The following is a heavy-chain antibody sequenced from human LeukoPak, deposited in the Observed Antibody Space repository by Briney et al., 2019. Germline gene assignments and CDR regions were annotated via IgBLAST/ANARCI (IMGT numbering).Heavy chain of an antibody. CDR3: ARRYCSSTSCYTYNWFDP. CDR1: GYTFTGYY. CDR2: INPNSGGT. D-gene: IGHD2-2*02. Sequence: ASVKVSCKASGYTFTGYYMHWVRQAPGQGLEWIGRINPNSGGTNYAQKFQGRVTMTRDTSISTAYMELSRLRSDDTAVYYCARRYCSSTSCYTYNWFDPWGQGTLVTVSS. J-gene: IGHJ5*02. V-gene: IGHV1-2*06.